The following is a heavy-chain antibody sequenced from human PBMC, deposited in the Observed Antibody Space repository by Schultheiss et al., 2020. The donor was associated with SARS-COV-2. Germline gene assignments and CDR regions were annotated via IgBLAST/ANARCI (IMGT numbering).Heavy chain of an antibody. CDR2: INHSGST. CDR3: ARDDRYCSSTSCYERDYYYYGMDV. D-gene: IGHD2-2*01. V-gene: IGHV4-34*01. J-gene: IGHJ6*02. Sequence: SETLSLTCAVYGGSFSGYYWSWIRQPPGKGLEWIGEINHSGSTNYNPSLKSRVTISVDTSKNQFSLKLSSVTAADTAVYYCARDDRYCSSTSCYERDYYYYGMDVWGQGTTVTVSS. CDR1: GGSFSGYY.